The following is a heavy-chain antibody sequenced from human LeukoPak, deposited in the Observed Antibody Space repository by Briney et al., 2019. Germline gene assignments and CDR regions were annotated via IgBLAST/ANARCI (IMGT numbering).Heavy chain of an antibody. V-gene: IGHV4-59*12. D-gene: IGHD6-19*01. CDR1: GGSISSYY. Sequence: SETLSLTCTVSGGSISSYYWSWIRQPPGKGLEWIGHVHISGSTNYNSSLKSRVTISVDTSKNQFSLKLSSVTAADTAVYYCARGRDSSGWYARYYFDYWGQGTLVTVSS. CDR2: VHISGST. J-gene: IGHJ4*02. CDR3: ARGRDSSGWYARYYFDY.